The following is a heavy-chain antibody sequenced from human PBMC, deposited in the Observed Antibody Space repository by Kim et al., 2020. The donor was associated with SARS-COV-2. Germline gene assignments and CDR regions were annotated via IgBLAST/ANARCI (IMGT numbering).Heavy chain of an antibody. V-gene: IGHV3-21*01. J-gene: IGHJ6*03. D-gene: IGHD2-8*01. Sequence: GGSLRLSCAASGFTFSSYTMNWVRQAPGKGLEWVSSISSSSSYIYYADSVKGRFTISRDNAKNSLYLQMNSLRAEDTAVYYCARDLNPYCTNGVCYGAYYYYCMDVWGKGTTVTVSS. CDR2: ISSSSSYI. CDR1: GFTFSSYT. CDR3: ARDLNPYCTNGVCYGAYYYYCMDV.